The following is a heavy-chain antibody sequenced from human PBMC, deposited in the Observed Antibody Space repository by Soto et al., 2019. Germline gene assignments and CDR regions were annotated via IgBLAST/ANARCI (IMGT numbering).Heavy chain of an antibody. CDR2: IYLSGTT. J-gene: IGHJ4*02. CDR3: ATGGGPQSDF. CDR1: GGSISSDPYY. D-gene: IGHD2-15*01. V-gene: IGHV4-30-4*01. Sequence: QVQLQESGPGLVKPSQTLSLTCTVSGGSISSDPYYWIWIRQSPGKGLEWIGNIYLSGTTHYNPSINNRTTISINTSNTAYSLMLNSVTAADAAVYFCATGGGPQSDFWGQGTLVTVSS.